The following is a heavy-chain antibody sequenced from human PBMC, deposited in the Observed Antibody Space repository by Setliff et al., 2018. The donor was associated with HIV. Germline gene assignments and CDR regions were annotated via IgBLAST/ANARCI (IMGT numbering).Heavy chain of an antibody. D-gene: IGHD3-22*01. Sequence: ASVKVSCKVSGYTLAELSIHWVRQAPGKGLEWMGGFDPEDVETVYAQKFQGRVTMTEDTSTDTAYMELSSLRSADTAVYYCATVRRYYYDSSGQEYCQHWGQGTLVTVSS. CDR3: ATVRRYYYDSSGQEYCQH. V-gene: IGHV1-24*01. CDR1: GYTLAELS. CDR2: FDPEDVET. J-gene: IGHJ1*01.